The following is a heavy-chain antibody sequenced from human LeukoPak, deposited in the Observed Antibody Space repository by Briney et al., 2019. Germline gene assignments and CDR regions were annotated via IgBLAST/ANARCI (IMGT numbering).Heavy chain of an antibody. CDR3: AGGRSTYYGAGD. CDR2: ISSSGGTI. V-gene: IGHV3-11*01. CDR1: GFTFSDFY. D-gene: IGHD3-10*01. J-gene: IGHJ4*02. Sequence: GGSLRLSCAASGFTFSDFYMSWIRQAPGQGLEWISYISSSGGTIYYADSVKGRFTISRDNVKNSLYLQMNTLRADNTAEYYCAGGRSTYYGAGDWGQGTLVTVSS.